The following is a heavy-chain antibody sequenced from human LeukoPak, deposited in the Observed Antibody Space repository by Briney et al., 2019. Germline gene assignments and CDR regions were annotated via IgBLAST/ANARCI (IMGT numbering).Heavy chain of an antibody. CDR2: ISYDGSNK. J-gene: IGHJ4*02. V-gene: IGHV3-30*01. CDR3: ARAYNVVVVAAHY. Sequence: GSLRLSCAASGFTFSSYAMHWVRQAPGKGLEWVAVISYDGSNKYYADSVKGRFTISRDNSKNTLYLQMNSLRAEDTAVYYCARAYNVVVVAAHYWGQGTLVTVSS. CDR1: GFTFSSYA. D-gene: IGHD2-15*01.